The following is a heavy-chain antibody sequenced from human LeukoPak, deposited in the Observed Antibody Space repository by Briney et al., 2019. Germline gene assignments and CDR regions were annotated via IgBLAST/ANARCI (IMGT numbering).Heavy chain of an antibody. V-gene: IGHV3-23*01. Sequence: PGGSLRLSCTVSGFTFSTEAMTWVRQGPGKGLEWVSTISDSGDTTYYADSVKGRFTISRDNSKSTVYLQMDTLRAEDTALYYCAKGLGFLPQFDYWGQGTLVAVSS. CDR1: GFTFSTEA. D-gene: IGHD6-19*01. CDR2: ISDSGDTT. CDR3: AKGLGFLPQFDY. J-gene: IGHJ4*02.